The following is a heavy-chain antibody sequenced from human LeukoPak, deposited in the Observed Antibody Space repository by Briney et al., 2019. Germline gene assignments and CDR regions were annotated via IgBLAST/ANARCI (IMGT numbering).Heavy chain of an antibody. V-gene: IGHV3-48*01. D-gene: IGHD5-12*01. CDR3: ARVKWPYGFDP. CDR1: GFTFSSYE. Sequence: PGGSLRLSCAASGFTFSSYEMNWVRQAPGKGLEWVSYISSSSSTIYYADSVRGRFAISRDNAKNSLYLQMNSLRAEDTAVYYCARVKWPYGFDPWGQGTLVTVSS. J-gene: IGHJ5*02. CDR2: ISSSSSTI.